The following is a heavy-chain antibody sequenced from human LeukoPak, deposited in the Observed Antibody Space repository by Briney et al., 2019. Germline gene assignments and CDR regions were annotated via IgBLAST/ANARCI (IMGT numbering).Heavy chain of an antibody. J-gene: IGHJ5*02. D-gene: IGHD3-10*01. Sequence: SETLSLTWAVYGGSFSGYYWSLIRQPPGKGLEWIGEINHSGSTNYNPSLKSRVTISVDMSKNQFSLKLSSVTAADTAVYYCSRGTSSAPLLSWGQGTLVTVSS. V-gene: IGHV4-34*01. CDR3: SRGTSSAPLLS. CDR2: INHSGST. CDR1: GGSFSGYY.